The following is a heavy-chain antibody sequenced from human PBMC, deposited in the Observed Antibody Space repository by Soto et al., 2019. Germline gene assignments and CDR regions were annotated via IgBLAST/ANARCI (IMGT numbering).Heavy chain of an antibody. CDR1: GFTFSSYG. CDR3: AKVSGTGAPGYYYYYYGMDV. CDR2: ISYDGSNK. D-gene: IGHD1-26*01. V-gene: IGHV3-30*18. Sequence: GGSLRLSCAASGFTFSSYGMHWVRQAPGKGLEWVAVISYDGSNKYYADSVKGRFTIARDNSKNTLYLQMNSLRAEDTAVYYCAKVSGTGAPGYYYYYYGMDVWGQGTTVTVS. J-gene: IGHJ6*02.